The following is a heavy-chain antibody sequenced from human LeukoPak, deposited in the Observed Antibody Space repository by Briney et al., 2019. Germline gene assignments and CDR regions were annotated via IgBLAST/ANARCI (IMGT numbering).Heavy chain of an antibody. CDR2: ISGSGGST. D-gene: IGHD2-2*01. Sequence: PGGSLRLSCAASGFTFSSYAMSWVRQAPGKGLEWVSAISGSGGSTYYADSVKGRFTISRDNSKNTLYLQMNSLRAEDTAVYYCAREGPELCSSTSCYLYYYYMDVWGKGTTVTVSS. J-gene: IGHJ6*03. CDR3: AREGPELCSSTSCYLYYYYMDV. CDR1: GFTFSSYA. V-gene: IGHV3-23*01.